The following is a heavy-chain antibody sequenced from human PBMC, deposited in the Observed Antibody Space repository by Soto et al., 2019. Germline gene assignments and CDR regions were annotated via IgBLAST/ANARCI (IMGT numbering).Heavy chain of an antibody. V-gene: IGHV3-11*01. CDR1: GFTFSDHY. Sequence: PGGSLRLSCVVSGFTFSDHYMSWIRQAPGKGLEWVSYISRRGETIYYADSVKGRFTISRDNAKNSMYLQMNSLRAEDTAVYYCARDPGPADCSGGSCSSTWGQGTLVTVSS. CDR2: ISRRGETI. D-gene: IGHD2-15*01. J-gene: IGHJ5*02. CDR3: ARDPGPADCSGGSCSST.